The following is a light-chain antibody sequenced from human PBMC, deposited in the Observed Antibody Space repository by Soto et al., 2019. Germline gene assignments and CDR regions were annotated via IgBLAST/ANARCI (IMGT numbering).Light chain of an antibody. CDR1: SSNIGNNY. Sequence: QSVLTQPPSVSAAPGQTVIISCSGSSSNIGNNYVSWYQQFPGTAPKLLIYENNKQPSGIPDRFSGSKSGTSATLGITGLQTGDEADYYCGTWDSSLSAGVFGGGTKVTVL. CDR3: GTWDSSLSAGV. J-gene: IGLJ3*02. CDR2: ENN. V-gene: IGLV1-51*02.